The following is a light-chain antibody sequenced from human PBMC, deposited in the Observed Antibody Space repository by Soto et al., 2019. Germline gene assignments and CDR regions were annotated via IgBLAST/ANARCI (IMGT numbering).Light chain of an antibody. J-gene: IGLJ3*02. CDR2: EVS. CDR1: SSDVGGYNY. CDR3: SSYTSTNTLV. Sequence: QSALTQPASVSGSPGQSITISCTGTSSDVGGYNYVSWYQQYPGKAPKLMIYEVSYRPSGVSNRFCGPKYGNTASLTISGLQSEDEADYYCSSYTSTNTLVFGGGTKLTVL. V-gene: IGLV2-14*01.